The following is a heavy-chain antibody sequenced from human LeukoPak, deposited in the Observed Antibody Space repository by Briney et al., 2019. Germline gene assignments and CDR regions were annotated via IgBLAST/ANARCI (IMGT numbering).Heavy chain of an antibody. CDR2: TYYWSKWYN. CDR3: ARGAVAHFDY. D-gene: IGHD6-19*01. Sequence: SQTLSLTCAISGDSVSTNSAAWNWIRQSPSRGLEWLGRTYYWSKWYNDYALSVKSRISINPDTSKNQFSLQLNSVTPEDTAVYYCARGAVAHFDYWGQGTLITVSS. V-gene: IGHV6-1*01. J-gene: IGHJ4*02. CDR1: GDSVSTNSAA.